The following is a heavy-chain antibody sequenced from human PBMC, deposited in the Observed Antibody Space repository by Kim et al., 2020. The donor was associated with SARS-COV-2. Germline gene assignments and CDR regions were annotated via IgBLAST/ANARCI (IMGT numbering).Heavy chain of an antibody. V-gene: IGHV4-59*13. CDR3: ARSSVNYDSSPEF. CDR1: GGSISSFY. D-gene: IGHD3-22*01. Sequence: SETLSLTCTVSGGSISSFYWTWIRQPPGKGLEWIARIYYSGSTNYNPSLKSRVTISVDTSKNQFSLKLRSVTAADTAVYYCARSSVNYDSSPEFWGQGTLVTVSS. J-gene: IGHJ4*02. CDR2: IYYSGST.